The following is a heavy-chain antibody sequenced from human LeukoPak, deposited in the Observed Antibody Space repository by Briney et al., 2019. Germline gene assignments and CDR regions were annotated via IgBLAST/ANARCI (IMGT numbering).Heavy chain of an antibody. CDR1: GYTFTSYG. V-gene: IGHV1-18*01. CDR2: ISAYNGNT. J-gene: IGHJ4*02. CDR3: AREAEYSGAAGTIDY. Sequence: ASVKVSCKASGYTFTSYGISWVRQAPGQGLEWMGWISAYNGNTNYAQKLQGRVTMTTDTSTSTAYMELRSLRSDDTAVYYCAREAEYSGAAGTIDYWGQGTLVTVSS. D-gene: IGHD6-13*01.